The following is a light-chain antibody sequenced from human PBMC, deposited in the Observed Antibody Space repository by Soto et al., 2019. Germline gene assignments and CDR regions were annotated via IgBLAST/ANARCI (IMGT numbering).Light chain of an antibody. CDR3: QQCGSLPGT. CDR2: DAS. CDR1: QSVGSY. J-gene: IGKJ1*01. V-gene: IGKV3-11*01. Sequence: EIVLTQSPATLSLSPGERATLSCRASQSVGSYLAWFQQRPGQAPRLVIHDASKRATGIPARFSGSGSGTDFSLTISRLEPEDFAVYYCQQCGSLPGTFGQGTRVDIK.